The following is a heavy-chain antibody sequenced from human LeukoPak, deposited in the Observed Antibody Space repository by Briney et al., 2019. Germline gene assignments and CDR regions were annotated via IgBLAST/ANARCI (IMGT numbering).Heavy chain of an antibody. D-gene: IGHD1-26*01. Sequence: PSETLSLTCTVSGYSISSGYYWGWIRQPPGKGLEWIGYIYYSGSTNYNPSLKNRVTISVDTSKNQFSLKLSSVTAADTAVYYCARYGGGSYYVPANYYYYYMDVWGKGTTVTVSS. CDR3: ARYGGGSYYVPANYYYYYMDV. CDR2: IYYSGST. J-gene: IGHJ6*03. V-gene: IGHV4-38-2*02. CDR1: GYSISSGYY.